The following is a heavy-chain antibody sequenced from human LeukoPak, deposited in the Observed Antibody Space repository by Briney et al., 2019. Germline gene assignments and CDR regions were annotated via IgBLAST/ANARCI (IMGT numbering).Heavy chain of an antibody. CDR2: ISGSGGST. V-gene: IGHV3-23*01. J-gene: IGHJ4*02. CDR3: TRDLAYVVGVFDC. D-gene: IGHD1-26*01. Sequence: GGSLRLSCAASGFTFSSYAMSWVRQAPGKGLEWVSAISGSGGSTYYADSVKGRFTISRDNSKNTLYLQMKSLKTEDSAVYYCTRDLAYVVGVFDCWGQGTLVTVSS. CDR1: GFTFSSYA.